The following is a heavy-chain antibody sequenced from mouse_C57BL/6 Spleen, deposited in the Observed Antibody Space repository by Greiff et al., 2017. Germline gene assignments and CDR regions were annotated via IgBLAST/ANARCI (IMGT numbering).Heavy chain of an antibody. CDR1: GYTFTDYE. V-gene: IGHV1-15*01. D-gene: IGHD2-4*01. Sequence: LVESGAELVRPGASVTLSCKASGYTFTDYEMHWVKQTPVHGLEWIGAIDPETGGTAYNQKFKGKAILTADKSSSTAYMELRSLTSEDSAVYYCHYDYDWFAYWGQGTLVTVSA. CDR2: IDPETGGT. CDR3: HYDYDWFAY. J-gene: IGHJ3*01.